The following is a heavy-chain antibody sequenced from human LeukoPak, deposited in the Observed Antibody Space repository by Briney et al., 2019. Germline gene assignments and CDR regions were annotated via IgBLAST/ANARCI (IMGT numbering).Heavy chain of an antibody. CDR2: IRYDGSDK. V-gene: IGHV3-30*02. CDR3: AKDTGDDFWSGYPDY. CDR1: GFTFSSYA. J-gene: IGHJ4*02. Sequence: GSLRLSCAASGFTFSSYAMHWVRQAPGKGLEWVAFIRYDGSDKYYADSVKGRFTISRDNSKNTLYLQMNSLRAEDTAVYYCAKDTGDDFWSGYPDYWGQGTLVTVSS. D-gene: IGHD3-3*01.